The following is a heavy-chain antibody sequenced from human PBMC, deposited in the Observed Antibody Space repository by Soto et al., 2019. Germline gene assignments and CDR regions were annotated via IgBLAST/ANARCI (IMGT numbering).Heavy chain of an antibody. CDR3: ACAARVHYYYFWSGYYDESWDNWFDP. J-gene: IGHJ5*02. D-gene: IGHD3-3*01. CDR2: IYYSGST. Sequence: SETLSLTCTVSGGSISSSSYYWGWIRQPPGKGLEWIGSIYYSGSTYYNPSLKSRVTISVDTSKNQFSLKLSSVTAADTAVYYCACAARVHYYYFWSGYYDESWDNWFDPWGQGTLVTVSS. CDR1: GGSISSSSYY. V-gene: IGHV4-39*01.